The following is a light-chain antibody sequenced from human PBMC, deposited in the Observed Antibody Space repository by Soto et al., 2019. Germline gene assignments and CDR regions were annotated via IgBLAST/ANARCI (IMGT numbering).Light chain of an antibody. V-gene: IGLV2-14*03. CDR1: SSDVGGYNY. Sequence: QSVLTQPASVSGSPGQSITISCTGTSSDVGGYNYVSWYQHHPGKAPKLMIYDVSNRPSGVSNRFSGSKSGNTASLTISGLQPEDEADYYCSSYTTSNTRQIVFVTGPKVTVL. CDR2: DVS. J-gene: IGLJ1*01. CDR3: SSYTTSNTRQIV.